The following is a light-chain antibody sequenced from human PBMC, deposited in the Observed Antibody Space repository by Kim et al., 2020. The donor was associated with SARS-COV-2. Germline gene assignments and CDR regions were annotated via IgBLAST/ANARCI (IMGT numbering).Light chain of an antibody. Sequence: VSPGPPASITCSGDKLGDKYACWYQQKPGQSPVLVIYQDSKRPSGIPERFSGSNSGNTATLTISGTQAMDEADYYCQAWDSSTKVFGGGTQLTVL. J-gene: IGLJ3*02. CDR2: QDS. CDR3: QAWDSSTKV. CDR1: KLGDKY. V-gene: IGLV3-1*01.